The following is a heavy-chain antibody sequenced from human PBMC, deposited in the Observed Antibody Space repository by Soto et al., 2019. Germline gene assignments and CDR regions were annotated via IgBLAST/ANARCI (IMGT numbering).Heavy chain of an antibody. D-gene: IGHD2-15*01. CDR3: ATDLRYCSGGSCYYFGY. CDR1: GYTLTELS. J-gene: IGHJ4*02. V-gene: IGHV1-24*01. CDR2: FDPEDGET. Sequence: ASVKVSCKVSGYTLTELSMHWVRQAPGKGLEWMGGFDPEDGETIYAQKFQGRVTMTEDTSTDTAYMELSSLRSEDTAVYYCATDLRYCSGGSCYYFGYWGQGTLVTVSS.